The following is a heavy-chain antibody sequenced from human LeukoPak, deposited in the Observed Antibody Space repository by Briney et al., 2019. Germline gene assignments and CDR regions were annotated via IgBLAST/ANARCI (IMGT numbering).Heavy chain of an antibody. CDR3: AKERTAGRIFDY. D-gene: IGHD6-19*01. V-gene: IGHV3-23*01. J-gene: IGHJ4*02. Sequence: GGSLRLSCAVSGFAFGSEAMSWVRQSPARGLEWVASISPGGGTTYYADYVKGRFIISRDNSNNTLFVQMNSLRAEDTAVYYCAKERTAGRIFDYWGQGTLVTVSS. CDR2: ISPGGGTT. CDR1: GFAFGSEA.